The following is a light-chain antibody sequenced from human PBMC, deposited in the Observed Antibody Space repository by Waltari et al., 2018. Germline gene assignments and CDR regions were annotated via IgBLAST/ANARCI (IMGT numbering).Light chain of an antibody. CDR3: GTWDSSLSGAV. CDR1: RSHIGNTY. V-gene: IGLV1-51*02. J-gene: IGLJ7*01. Sequence: QSVLTQPPSVSAAPGHRVTISCSGGRSHIGNTYVSWYRQFPGTAPKLLLYEDTERPSGIAGRFSGSKSGTSATLDITGLQAGDEADYYCGTWDSSLSGAVFGGGTHLTVL. CDR2: EDT.